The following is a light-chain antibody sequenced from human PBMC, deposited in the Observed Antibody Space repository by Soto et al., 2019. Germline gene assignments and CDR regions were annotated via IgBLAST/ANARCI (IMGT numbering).Light chain of an antibody. V-gene: IGKV2-40*01. Sequence: DIVMTQSPDSLAVSLGERATINCKSSQSVLYSSSNKNYLAWYLQKPGQSPQLLIYTVSYRASGVPDRFSGSGSGTDFTLKISRVEAEDVGVYYCMQRIEFPLTFGGGTKVDI. CDR1: QSVLYSSSNKNY. CDR3: MQRIEFPLT. J-gene: IGKJ4*01. CDR2: TVS.